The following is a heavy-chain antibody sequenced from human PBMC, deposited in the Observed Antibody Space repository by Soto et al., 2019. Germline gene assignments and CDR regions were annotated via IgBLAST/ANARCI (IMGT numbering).Heavy chain of an antibody. Sequence: PSETLSLACAVSGGSINSGGYSWSWIRQPPGKGLEWIGYIYHSGSTYYNPSLKSRVTISVDRSKNQFSLKLSSVTAADTAVYYCARGVVVVPAATYYFDYWGQGTLVTVSS. D-gene: IGHD2-2*01. CDR1: GGSINSGGYS. CDR3: ARGVVVVPAATYYFDY. CDR2: IYHSGST. J-gene: IGHJ4*02. V-gene: IGHV4-30-2*01.